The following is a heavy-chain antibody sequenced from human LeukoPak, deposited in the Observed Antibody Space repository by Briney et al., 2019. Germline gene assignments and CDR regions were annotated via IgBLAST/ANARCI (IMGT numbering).Heavy chain of an antibody. D-gene: IGHD1-26*01. CDR1: GDSVSSNSAV. J-gene: IGHJ5*02. CDR2: TYYRSKWFN. V-gene: IGHV6-1*01. Sequence: SQTLSLTCAISGDSVSSNSAVWNWIRQSPSRGLEWLGRTYYRSKWFNDYAVSVKSRIIIGPDTSKNQFSLKLSSVTAADTAVYYCARGLVGRYSGWFDPWGQGTLVTVSS. CDR3: ARGLVGRYSGWFDP.